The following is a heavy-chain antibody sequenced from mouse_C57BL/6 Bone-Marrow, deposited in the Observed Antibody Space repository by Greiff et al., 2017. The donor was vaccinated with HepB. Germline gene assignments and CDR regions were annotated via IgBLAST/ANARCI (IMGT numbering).Heavy chain of an antibody. D-gene: IGHD1-1*01. Sequence: VQLKESVAELVRPGASVKLSCTASGFNIKNTYMHWVKQRPEQGLEWIGRIDPANGNTKYAPKFQGKATITADKSSSTAYMQFSSLTSEDSAIYYCARDYGSSYGFDYWGQGTTLTVSS. CDR3: ARDYGSSYGFDY. V-gene: IGHV14-3*01. CDR1: GFNIKNTY. J-gene: IGHJ2*01. CDR2: IDPANGNT.